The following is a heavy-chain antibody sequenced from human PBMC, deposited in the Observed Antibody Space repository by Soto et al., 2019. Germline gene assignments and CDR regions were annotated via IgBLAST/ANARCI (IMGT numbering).Heavy chain of an antibody. CDR1: GCSISSYS. CDR3: VWELKN. CDR2: IYYSGST. V-gene: IGHV4-59*01. J-gene: IGHJ4*02. Sequence: ETLSLTCTVSGCSISSYSWTWIRQPPGKGLGWFGYIYYSGSTNYNPSLKSRVTISVDTSKNQFSLKLSSVTAADTAVYYCVWELKNWGQGTLVTVSS.